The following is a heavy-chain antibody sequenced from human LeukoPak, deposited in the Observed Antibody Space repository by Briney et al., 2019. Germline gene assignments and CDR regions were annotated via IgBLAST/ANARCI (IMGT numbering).Heavy chain of an antibody. D-gene: IGHD3-22*01. CDR1: GGSISSSSYY. Sequence: SETLSLTCTVSGGSISSSSYYWGWIRQPPGKGLEWIGSIYYSGSTYYNPSLKSRVTISVDTSKNQFSLKLGSVTAADTAVYYCARLSYDSSGYKYYFDYWGQGTLVTVSS. CDR3: ARLSYDSSGYKYYFDY. J-gene: IGHJ4*02. V-gene: IGHV4-39*01. CDR2: IYYSGST.